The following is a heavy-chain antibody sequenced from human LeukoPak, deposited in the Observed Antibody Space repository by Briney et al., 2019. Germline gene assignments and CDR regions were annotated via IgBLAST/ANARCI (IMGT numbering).Heavy chain of an antibody. J-gene: IGHJ6*02. CDR3: ARDTALASIAYYFGMDV. CDR1: GYTFRDYG. V-gene: IGHV1-18*01. D-gene: IGHD5-18*01. CDR2: ISAYNGYT. Sequence: ASVKVSCKASGYTFRDYGVSWVRQAPGQGLEWMGWISAYNGYTDHAQNFQGRVTMTTETSTSIAYMELRSLRSDDTAVYYCARDTALASIAYYFGMDVWGQGTTVTVSS.